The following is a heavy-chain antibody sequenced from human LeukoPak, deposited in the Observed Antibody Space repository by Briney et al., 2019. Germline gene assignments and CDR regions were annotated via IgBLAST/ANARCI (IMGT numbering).Heavy chain of an antibody. V-gene: IGHV3-48*02. D-gene: IGHD3-16*01. CDR1: XFXXXSYG. CDR2: ISSSDTI. CDR3: AAGAFGGFDY. J-gene: IGHJ4*02. Sequence: SXXXXXXXXXFXXXSYGMNWVRQXPGXGLEWVSYISSSDTIYYADSVKGRFTISRNNAKNSLYLQMNSLRDEDTAVYYCAAGAFGGFDYWGQGTLVTVSS.